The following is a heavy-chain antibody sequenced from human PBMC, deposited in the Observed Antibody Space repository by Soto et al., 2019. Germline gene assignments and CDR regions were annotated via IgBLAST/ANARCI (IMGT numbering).Heavy chain of an antibody. V-gene: IGHV4-39*01. CDR3: ASNLEYYYDSSGYSQFDY. Sequence: PSDTLSLTCTVSGGSISSSSYYWGWIRQPPGKGLEWIGSIYYSGSIYYNPSLKSRVTISVDTSKNQCTLKLSSVTAADTAVYYCASNLEYYYDSSGYSQFDYWGQGTLVTVSS. D-gene: IGHD3-22*01. CDR1: GGSISSSSYY. CDR2: IYYSGSI. J-gene: IGHJ4*02.